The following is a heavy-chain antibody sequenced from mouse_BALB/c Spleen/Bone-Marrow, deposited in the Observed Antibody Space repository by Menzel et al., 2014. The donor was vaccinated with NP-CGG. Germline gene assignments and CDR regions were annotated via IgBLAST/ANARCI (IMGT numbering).Heavy chain of an antibody. D-gene: IGHD2-1*01. CDR1: GYSFTTYW. J-gene: IGHJ3*01. V-gene: IGHV1-61*01. CDR3: AREKVYYGISWFAC. Sequence: VQLQQSGTEVVRPGASAKLSCKASGYSFTTYWMNWVKQRPGQGLEWIGMIHPSDSETRLNQKFKDKATLTVDKSSSTAYMQLNSPTSEDSAVYYCAREKVYYGISWFACWGQGTLVTVSA. CDR2: IHPSDSET.